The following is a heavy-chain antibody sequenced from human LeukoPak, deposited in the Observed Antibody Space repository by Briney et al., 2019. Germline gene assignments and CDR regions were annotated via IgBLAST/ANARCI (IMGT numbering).Heavy chain of an antibody. CDR1: GFIFSTYG. J-gene: IGHJ3*02. Sequence: GGSPRLSCAASGFIFSTYGMHWVRQAPGKGLEWVTFIRYDGTYTYYADSVKGRFTISRDNSKNTLYLQMNSLRAEDTAVYYCAKDGYCSSTSCYAFDIWGQGTVVTVSS. D-gene: IGHD2-2*03. CDR2: IRYDGTYT. V-gene: IGHV3-30*02. CDR3: AKDGYCSSTSCYAFDI.